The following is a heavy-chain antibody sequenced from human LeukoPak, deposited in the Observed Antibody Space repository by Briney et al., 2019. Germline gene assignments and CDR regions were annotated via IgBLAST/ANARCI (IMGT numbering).Heavy chain of an antibody. J-gene: IGHJ5*02. CDR3: ARSVYYDSSGYYFPARWFDP. CDR1: GGSISSGSYY. Sequence: PSETLSLTRTVSGGSISSGSYYWSWIRQPAGKGLEWIGRIYSSGSTNYNPSLKSRVTISVETSKNQFSLKLSSVTAADTAVYYCARSVYYDSSGYYFPARWFDPWGQGTLVSVTS. V-gene: IGHV4-61*02. D-gene: IGHD3-22*01. CDR2: IYSSGST.